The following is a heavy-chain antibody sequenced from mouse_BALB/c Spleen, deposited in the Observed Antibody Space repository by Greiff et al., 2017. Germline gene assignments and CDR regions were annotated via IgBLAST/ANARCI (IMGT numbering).Heavy chain of an antibody. CDR2: ISYDGSN. V-gene: IGHV3-6*01. CDR1: GYSITSGYY. CDR3: AREGPFAY. Sequence: EVQLQQSGPGLVKPSQSLSLTCSVTGYSITSGYYWNWIRQFPGNKLEWMGYISYDGSNNYNPSLKNRISITRDTSKNQFFLKLNSVTTEDTAMYYCAREGPFAYWGQGTLVAVSA. J-gene: IGHJ3*01.